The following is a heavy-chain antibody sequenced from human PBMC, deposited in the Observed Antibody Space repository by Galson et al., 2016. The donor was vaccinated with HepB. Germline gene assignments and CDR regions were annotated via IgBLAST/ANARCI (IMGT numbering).Heavy chain of an antibody. V-gene: IGHV3-30*03. J-gene: IGHJ3*02. CDR2: ISNHGTA. CDR1: GFSFSSKS. Sequence: LRLSCAASGFSFSSKSMHWVRQAPGKGPEWLAVISNHGTAYYADSVKGRFTVSRDNSKNTLYLQMDTLGVDDTAVYYCATDGPRAYFEIVNDVLGIWGQGTTVTVSS. CDR3: ATDGPRAYFEIVNDVLGI. D-gene: IGHD3-9*01.